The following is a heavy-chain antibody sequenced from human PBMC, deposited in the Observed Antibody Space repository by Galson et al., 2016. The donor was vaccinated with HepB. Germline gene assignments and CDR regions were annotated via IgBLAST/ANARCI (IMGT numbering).Heavy chain of an antibody. D-gene: IGHD3-16*01. J-gene: IGHJ4*02. Sequence: SLRLSCAASGFSFGTSGMSWLRQSPGRGLEWVSGITRDGETTHYADSVRGRFTISRDNSKNMLYLFVNSLSAEDTAVYYCGKHGGFDYWGQGALVTVSS. CDR3: GKHGGFDY. CDR1: GFSFGTSG. CDR2: ITRDGETT. V-gene: IGHV3-23*01.